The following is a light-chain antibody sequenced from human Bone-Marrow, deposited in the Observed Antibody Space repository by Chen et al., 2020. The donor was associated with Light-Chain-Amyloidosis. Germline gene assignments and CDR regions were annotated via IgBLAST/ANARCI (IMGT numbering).Light chain of an antibody. Sequence: QSVVTQPPSVSAAPGQRITISCLGTASNIGSNYVSWYQQFPGSAPKVLIYYNTKQWPGHSSRFPASKSGTSATLAIPGLQTGDEATYYCGTWDNRLGGASFGEGTRLTVL. CDR1: ASNIGSNY. CDR3: GTWDNRLGGAS. J-gene: IGLJ2*01. V-gene: IGLV1-51*01. CDR2: YNT.